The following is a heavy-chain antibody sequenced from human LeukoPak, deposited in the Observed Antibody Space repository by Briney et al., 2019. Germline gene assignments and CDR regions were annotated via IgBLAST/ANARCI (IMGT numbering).Heavy chain of an antibody. Sequence: GGSLRLSCAASGFTFSSYGMHWVRQAPGKGLEWVAVIWYDGSNKYCADSVKGRFTISRDKSKNTLYLQMNSLRAEDTAVYYCARGSGSYWAPDYWGQGTLVTVSS. CDR3: ARGSGSYWAPDY. J-gene: IGHJ4*02. V-gene: IGHV3-33*01. CDR2: IWYDGSNK. D-gene: IGHD1-26*01. CDR1: GFTFSSYG.